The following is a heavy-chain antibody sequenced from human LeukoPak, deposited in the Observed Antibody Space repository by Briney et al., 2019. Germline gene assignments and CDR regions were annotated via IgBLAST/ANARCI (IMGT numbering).Heavy chain of an antibody. CDR1: GYTFTSYG. CDR2: ISAYNGNT. V-gene: IGHV1-18*01. J-gene: IGHJ5*02. Sequence: VSVKVSCKASGYTFTSYGISWVRQAPGQGLEWMGWISAYNGNTNYAQKLQGRVTMTTDTSTSTAYMELRSLRSDDTAVYYCARDLGEWEPLAPPWFDPWGQGTLVTVSS. CDR3: ARDLGEWEPLAPPWFDP. D-gene: IGHD1-26*01.